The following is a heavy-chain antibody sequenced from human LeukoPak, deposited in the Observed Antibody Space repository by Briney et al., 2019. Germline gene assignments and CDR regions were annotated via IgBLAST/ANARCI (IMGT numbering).Heavy chain of an antibody. V-gene: IGHV1-24*01. J-gene: IGHJ4*02. D-gene: IGHD4-23*01. CDR2: FDPEDGET. Sequence: ASVKVSCKVSGYTLTELSMHWVRQAPGKGLEWMGGFDPEDGETIYAQKFQGRVTMTEDTSTDTAYMELSSLRSEDTAVYYCATDGFDGGNSGGWWDYWGQGTLVTVSS. CDR3: ATDGFDGGNSGGWWDY. CDR1: GYTLTELS.